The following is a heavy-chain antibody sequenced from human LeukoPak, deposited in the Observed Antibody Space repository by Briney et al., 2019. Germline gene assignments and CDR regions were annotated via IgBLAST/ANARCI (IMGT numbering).Heavy chain of an antibody. CDR2: IYHSGST. CDR1: GGSISSGGYS. D-gene: IGHD2-8*02. CDR3: ARVQVALPNVHFDY. Sequence: ASQTLSLTCAVSGGSISSGGYSWSWIRQPRGKGLEWFGYIYHSGSTYYNPSLKSRVTISVDRSKNQFSLKLSSVTAADTDVYYCARVQVALPNVHFDYWGQGTLVTVSS. J-gene: IGHJ4*02. V-gene: IGHV4-30-2*01.